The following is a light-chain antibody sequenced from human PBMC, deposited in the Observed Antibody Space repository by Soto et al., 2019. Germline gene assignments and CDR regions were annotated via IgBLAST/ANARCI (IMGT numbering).Light chain of an antibody. CDR1: RGISAN. J-gene: IGKJ1*01. CDR2: AAS. Sequence: EIVLTQSPATLSVSPGQRVTLSCRASRGISANLVWYQQKPGQSPRLLIYAASIRATGIPARFSGSGSGTQFALTISSLQSEYFAVYYCQQYNNWPPCTFGQGTKV. CDR3: QQYNNWPPCT. V-gene: IGKV3-15*01.